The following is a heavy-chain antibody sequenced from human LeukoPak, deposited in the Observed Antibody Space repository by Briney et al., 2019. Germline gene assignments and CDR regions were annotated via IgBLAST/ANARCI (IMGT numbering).Heavy chain of an antibody. D-gene: IGHD3-10*01. CDR2: ISTSGST. CDR3: ARGGNYGTP. CDR1: GGFIITDY. Sequence: TSETLSLTCSVSGGFIITDYWGSIRPPAGKGLEWVGRISTSGSTNYNPSLKSRVTMSVDTSKNQFSLKLSSVTAADTAMYYCARGGNYGTPWGQGTLVTVSS. V-gene: IGHV4-4*07. J-gene: IGHJ5*02.